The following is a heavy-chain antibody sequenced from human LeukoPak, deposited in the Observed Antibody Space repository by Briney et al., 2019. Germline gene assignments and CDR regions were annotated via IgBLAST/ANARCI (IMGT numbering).Heavy chain of an antibody. J-gene: IGHJ5*02. CDR2: FYPEDGET. CDR1: GYTLTELS. D-gene: IGHD2-2*01. V-gene: IGHV1-24*01. CDR3: ATVKCSSTSCLLTFDL. Sequence: ASVNVSCKVSGYTLTELSMHWVRQAPGKGLEWMGGFYPEDGETIYAQKFQGRVTMTEDTSTDTAYMELSSLRSEDTAVCYCATVKCSSTSCLLTFDLWGQGTLVTVSS.